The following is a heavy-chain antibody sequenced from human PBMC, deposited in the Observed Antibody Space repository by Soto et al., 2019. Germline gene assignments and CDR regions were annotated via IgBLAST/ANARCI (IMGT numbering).Heavy chain of an antibody. D-gene: IGHD1-20*01. Sequence: QLQLQESGPGLVKPSETLSLTCSVSGDSLSSSYYYWGWIRQPPGERLEWIASVDYTGSAYYSPSLRSRVTLSVDTSNNDFSLKVDSVSAADTALYYCARQGINRGFGPGAFDIWVQGTTVIVSS. CDR2: VDYTGSA. CDR1: GDSLSSSYYY. J-gene: IGHJ3*02. CDR3: ARQGINRGFGPGAFDI. V-gene: IGHV4-39*01.